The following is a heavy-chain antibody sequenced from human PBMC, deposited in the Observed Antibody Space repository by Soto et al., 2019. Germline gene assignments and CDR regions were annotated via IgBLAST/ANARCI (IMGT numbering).Heavy chain of an antibody. J-gene: IGHJ6*02. V-gene: IGHV1-69*13. CDR2: IIPIFGTA. CDR1: GGTFSSYA. CDR3: ARDDYSKDYYYYYGMGV. D-gene: IGHD4-4*01. Sequence: GASVKVSCKASGGTFSSYAISWVRQAPGQGLEWMGGIIPIFGTANYAQKFQGRVTITADESTSTAYMELSSLRSEDTAVYYCARDDYSKDYYYYYGMGVWGQGTTVTVSS.